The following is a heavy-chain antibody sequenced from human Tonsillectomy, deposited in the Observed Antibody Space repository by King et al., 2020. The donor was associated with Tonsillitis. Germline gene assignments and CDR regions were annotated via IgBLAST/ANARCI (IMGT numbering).Heavy chain of an antibody. D-gene: IGHD1-26*01. J-gene: IGHJ3*02. CDR3: TREGVGATRGAFDI. Sequence: VQLVESGGGLVKPGRSLRLSCTASGFTFGDYAMSWFRQAPGKGLEWVGFIRSKAYGGTTEYAASVKGRFTTSRDDSKSIAYLQMNSLKTEDTAVYYCTREGVGATRGAFDIWGQGTMVTVSS. CDR1: GFTFGDYA. V-gene: IGHV3-49*05. CDR2: IRSKAYGGTT.